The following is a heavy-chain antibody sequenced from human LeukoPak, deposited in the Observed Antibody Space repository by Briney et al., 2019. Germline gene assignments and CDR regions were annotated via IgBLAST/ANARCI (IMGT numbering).Heavy chain of an antibody. J-gene: IGHJ6*04. CDR3: AGIPVFGVVLHQEPV. D-gene: IGHD3-3*01. Sequence: SVKVSCKASGGTFSSYAISWVRQAPGQGLEWMGGIIPIFGTANYAQKFQGRVTITADKSTSTAYMGLSSLRSEDTAVYFCAGIPVFGVVLHQEPVWGKGTTVTVSS. CDR1: GGTFSSYA. CDR2: IIPIFGTA. V-gene: IGHV1-69*06.